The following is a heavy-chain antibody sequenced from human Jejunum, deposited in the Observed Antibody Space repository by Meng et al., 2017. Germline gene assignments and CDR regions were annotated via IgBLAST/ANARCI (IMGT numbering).Heavy chain of an antibody. CDR3: ARGSESIYSGSYS. CDR1: GFIFSDYP. D-gene: IGHD1-26*01. V-gene: IGHV3-64*01. Sequence: GESLKISCAASGFIFSDYPMHWVRQAPGKGLEYVSTISSDGGSTYYANSVKGRFSISRDNIKNMVHLQMGSLRAEDTAVYYCARGSESIYSGSYSWGQGTLVTVSS. J-gene: IGHJ4*02. CDR2: ISSDGGST.